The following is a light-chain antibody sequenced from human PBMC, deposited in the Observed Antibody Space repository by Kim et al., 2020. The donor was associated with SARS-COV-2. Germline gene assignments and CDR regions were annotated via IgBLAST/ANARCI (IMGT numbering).Light chain of an antibody. CDR1: QSVSSH. CDR3: QQYNNWPPLT. CDR2: NAS. V-gene: IGKV3-15*01. Sequence: SPGESTTLSCRASQSVSSHLAWYQQKPDQAPRLLIYNASTRATGIPARFSGSGSGTEFTLTIISLQSEDSAIYYCQQYNNWPPLTFGGGTKVDIK. J-gene: IGKJ4*01.